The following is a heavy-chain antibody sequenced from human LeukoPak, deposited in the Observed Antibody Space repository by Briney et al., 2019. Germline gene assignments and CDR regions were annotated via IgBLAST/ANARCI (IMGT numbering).Heavy chain of an antibody. CDR3: ARRRGDYFDY. J-gene: IGHJ4*02. V-gene: IGHV3-21*01. CDR1: GFTFSSYN. Sequence: GSLRLSCAASGFTFSSYNMNWVRQAPGKGLEWVSSISTIISHIYYADSVKGRFTISRDNAKNSLYLQMNSLRAEDTAVYYCARRRGDYFDYWGQGTLVTVSS. CDR2: ISTIISHI.